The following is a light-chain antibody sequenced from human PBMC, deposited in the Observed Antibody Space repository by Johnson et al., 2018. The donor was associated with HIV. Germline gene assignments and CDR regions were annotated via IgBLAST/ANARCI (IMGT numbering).Light chain of an antibody. CDR2: ENN. V-gene: IGLV1-51*02. Sequence: HSVLTQPPSVSAAPGQKVTISCSGSSSNIGNNYVSWYKQLPGTAPKLLIYENNKRPSGIPDRFSGSKSGTSATLGITGLQTGDEADYYCGTWDSSLGAEVFGTGTKVTVL. CDR1: SSNIGNNY. CDR3: GTWDSSLGAEV. J-gene: IGLJ1*01.